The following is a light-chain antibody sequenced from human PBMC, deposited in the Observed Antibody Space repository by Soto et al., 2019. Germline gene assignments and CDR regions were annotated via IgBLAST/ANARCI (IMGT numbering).Light chain of an antibody. J-gene: IGLJ1*01. CDR1: NIGSKR. V-gene: IGLV3-21*04. CDR2: YDS. Sequence: SYELTQPPSVSVAPEKTDRLTCRGDNIGSKRVHWYRQKPGQAPVLVIYYDSDRPSGIPERFSGSHSGNTATLTINRVEAGDEADYYYQVWDITTDHYVFGTGTKLT. CDR3: QVWDITTDHYV.